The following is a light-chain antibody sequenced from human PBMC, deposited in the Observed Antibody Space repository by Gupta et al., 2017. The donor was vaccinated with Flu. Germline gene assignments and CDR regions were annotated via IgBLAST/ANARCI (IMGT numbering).Light chain of an antibody. Sequence: KCKSSQIVFYSSTNQNFLDWYQQSPGQPPQMLIYCASIRESGVPDRFSGSGSGTDFTLTITSLEAEDVAVYYCQQYYGSPHTFGQGTRLEIK. CDR3: QQYYGSPHT. CDR1: QIVFYSSTNQNF. CDR2: CAS. J-gene: IGKJ2*01. V-gene: IGKV4-1*01.